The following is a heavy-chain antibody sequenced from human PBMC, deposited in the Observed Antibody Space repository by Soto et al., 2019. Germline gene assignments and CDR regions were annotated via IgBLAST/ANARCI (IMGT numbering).Heavy chain of an antibody. V-gene: IGHV3-33*01. CDR3: ARDSSSSWYVVGGSDETFDY. CDR1: GFTFSSYG. J-gene: IGHJ4*02. D-gene: IGHD6-13*01. Sequence: QVQLVESGGGVVQPGRSLRLSCAASGFTFSSYGMHWVRQAPGKGLEWVAVIWYDGSNKYYADSVKGRFTISRDNSKNTLYLQMNGLRAEDTAVYYCARDSSSSWYVVGGSDETFDYWGQGSLVTVSS. CDR2: IWYDGSNK.